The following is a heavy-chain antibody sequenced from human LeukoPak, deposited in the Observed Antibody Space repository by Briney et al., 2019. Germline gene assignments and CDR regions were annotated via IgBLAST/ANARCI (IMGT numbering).Heavy chain of an antibody. CDR1: GGAFSGYY. J-gene: IGHJ4*02. CDR3: ARDSWDY. Sequence: SDTRALTCSVSGGAFSGYYGNWVRQPPGKGREWIGEINHSGSTTYNPSLKSRVTISVDTSKNQFSLKLSSVTAADTAAYYCARDSWDYWGQGTLVTVSS. D-gene: IGHD2-15*01. V-gene: IGHV4-34*01. CDR2: INHSGST.